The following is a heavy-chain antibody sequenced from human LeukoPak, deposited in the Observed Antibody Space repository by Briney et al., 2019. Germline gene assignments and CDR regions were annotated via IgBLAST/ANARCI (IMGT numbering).Heavy chain of an antibody. CDR2: XXXXXGIT. J-gene: IGHJ4*02. V-gene: IGHV1-46*01. CDR3: ARRTTFYYDSSPHYGYYFDY. Sequence: ASVKVSCKASGYTFIDYYXXXXXXAPGXXXXXXXXXXXXXGITSYAQKFQGRVTMTRDTSTSTAYMELSSLRSEDTAVYYCARRTTFYYDSSPHYGYYFDYWGQGTLVTVSS. D-gene: IGHD3-22*01. CDR1: GYTFIDYY.